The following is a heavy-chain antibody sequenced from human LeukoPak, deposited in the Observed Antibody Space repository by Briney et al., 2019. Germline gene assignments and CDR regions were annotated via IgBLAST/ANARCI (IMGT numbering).Heavy chain of an antibody. CDR3: ARGRRGYSSSWFTSGDYYMDV. CDR1: GYTFTGYY. J-gene: IGHJ6*03. CDR2: INPNSGGT. D-gene: IGHD6-13*01. Sequence: ASVKVSCKASGYTFTGYYMHWVRQAPGQGLEWMGWINPNSGGTNYAQKFQGRVTMTRDTSISTAYMELSSLRSEDTAVYYCARGRRGYSSSWFTSGDYYMDVWGKGTTVTVSS. V-gene: IGHV1-2*02.